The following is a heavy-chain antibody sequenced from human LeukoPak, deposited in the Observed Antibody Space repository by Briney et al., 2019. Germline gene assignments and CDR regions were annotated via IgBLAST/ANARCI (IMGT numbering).Heavy chain of an antibody. CDR1: GYTFTSYD. CDR2: MNPNSGNA. Sequence: ASVKVSCKASGYTFTSYDINWVRQATGQGLEWMGWMNPNSGNAGYAQKFQGRVTITRNTSISTAYMELSSLRSEDTAVYYCARGLKRIVVVPAASLGYYMDVWGKGTTVTVSS. J-gene: IGHJ6*03. CDR3: ARGLKRIVVVPAASLGYYMDV. D-gene: IGHD2-2*01. V-gene: IGHV1-8*03.